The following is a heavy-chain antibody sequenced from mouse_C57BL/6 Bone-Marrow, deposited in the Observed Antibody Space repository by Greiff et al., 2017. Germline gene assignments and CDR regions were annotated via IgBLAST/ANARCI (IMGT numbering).Heavy chain of an antibody. V-gene: IGHV1-81*01. CDR1: GYTFTSYG. CDR3: ARGTWGLYYCSSLYYYAMDY. D-gene: IGHD1-1*01. J-gene: IGHJ4*01. Sequence: QVQLQQSGAELARPGASVKLSCKASGYTFTSYGISWVKQRTGQGLEWIGEIYPRSGNTYYNEKFKGKATLTADKSSSPAYMELRSLTSEDSSVYFCARGTWGLYYCSSLYYYAMDYWGPGTSVTVSS. CDR2: IYPRSGNT.